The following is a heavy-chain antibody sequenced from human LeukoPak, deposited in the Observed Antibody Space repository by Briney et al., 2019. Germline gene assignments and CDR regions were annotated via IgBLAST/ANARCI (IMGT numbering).Heavy chain of an antibody. Sequence: GASVKVSCKASGYTFTSYGISWVRQAPGQGLEWMGWISAYNGNTNYAQKLQGRVTMTTDTSTSTAYMELRSLRSDDTAGYYCARVDXSHGDYRFDYWGQGTLVTVSS. D-gene: IGHD4-17*01. V-gene: IGHV1-18*01. J-gene: IGHJ4*02. CDR3: ARVDXSHGDYRFDY. CDR1: GYTFTSYG. CDR2: ISAYNGNT.